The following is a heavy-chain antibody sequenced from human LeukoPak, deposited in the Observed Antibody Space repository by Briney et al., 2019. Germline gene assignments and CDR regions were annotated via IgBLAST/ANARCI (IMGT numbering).Heavy chain of an antibody. CDR3: AKSRWDTAMASLDY. V-gene: IGHV3-23*01. Sequence: AGSLRLSCAASGFTFSSYSMNWVRQAPGKGLEWVSAISGSGGSTYYADSVKGRFTISRDNSKNTLYLQMNSLRAEDTAVYYCAKSRWDTAMASLDYWGQGTLVTVSS. CDR2: ISGSGGST. CDR1: GFTFSSYS. D-gene: IGHD5-18*01. J-gene: IGHJ4*02.